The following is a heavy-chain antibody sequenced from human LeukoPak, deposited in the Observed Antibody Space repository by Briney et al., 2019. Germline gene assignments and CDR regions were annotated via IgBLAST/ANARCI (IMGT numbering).Heavy chain of an antibody. D-gene: IGHD5-18*01. CDR2: INGDGSWT. CDR3: AKNGYSSGPRDAFDI. CDR1: GNYW. J-gene: IGHJ3*02. V-gene: IGHV3-74*01. Sequence: GGSLRLSCAASGNYWMHWVRQAPGKGLVWVSHINGDGSWTTYADSVKGRFSISRDNSKNTLYLQMNSLRAEDTAIYYCAKNGYSSGPRDAFDIWGQGTMVTVSS.